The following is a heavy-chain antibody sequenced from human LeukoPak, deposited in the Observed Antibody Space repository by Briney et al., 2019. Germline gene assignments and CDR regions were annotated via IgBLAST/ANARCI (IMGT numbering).Heavy chain of an antibody. Sequence: GGSLRLSSAASGFTFSNAWMSWVRQAPGKGLEWVGRIKSKTDGGTTDYAAPVKGRFTISRDDSKNTLYLQMNSLKTEDTAVYYCTGYCGGDCYYYFDYWGQGTLVTVSS. CDR2: IKSKTDGGTT. CDR1: GFTFSNAW. CDR3: TGYCGGDCYYYFDY. V-gene: IGHV3-15*01. D-gene: IGHD2-21*02. J-gene: IGHJ4*02.